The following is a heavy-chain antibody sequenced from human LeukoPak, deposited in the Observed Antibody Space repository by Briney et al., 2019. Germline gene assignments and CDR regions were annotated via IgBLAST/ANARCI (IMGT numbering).Heavy chain of an antibody. V-gene: IGHV1-8*03. CDR3: ASAGYSGYDYIYYYYYMDV. CDR1: GYTFTSYD. J-gene: IGHJ6*03. Sequence: ASVKVSRKASGYTFTSYDINWVRQATGQGLEWMGWMNSNSGNTGYAQKFQGRVTITRNTSISTAYMELSSLRSEDTAVYYCASAGYSGYDYIYYYYYMDVWGKGTTVTVSS. D-gene: IGHD5-12*01. CDR2: MNSNSGNT.